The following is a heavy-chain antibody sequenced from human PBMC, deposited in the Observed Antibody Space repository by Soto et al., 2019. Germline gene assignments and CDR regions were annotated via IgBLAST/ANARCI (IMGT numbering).Heavy chain of an antibody. CDR3: AKDSRQQWLPDYYYYGMDV. Sequence: QVQLVESGGGVVQPGRSPRLSCAASGFTFSSYGMHWVRQAPGKGLEWVAVISYDGSNKYYADSVKGRFTISRDNSKNTLYLQMNSLRAEDTAVYYCAKDSRQQWLPDYYYYGMDVW. CDR1: GFTFSSYG. V-gene: IGHV3-30*18. D-gene: IGHD6-19*01. CDR2: ISYDGSNK. J-gene: IGHJ6*01.